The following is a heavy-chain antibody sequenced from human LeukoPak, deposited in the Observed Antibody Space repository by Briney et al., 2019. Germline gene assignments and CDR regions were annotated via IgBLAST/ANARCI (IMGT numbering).Heavy chain of an antibody. D-gene: IGHD2-8*01. CDR2: IYSGGST. V-gene: IGHV3-66*01. Sequence: PGGSLSLSCAASGFTVSSNYMSWVRQAPGKGLEGVSVIYSGGSTYYADSVKGRFTISRDNSKNTLYLQMDSLRAEDTAVYYRARDVAGMGYWGQGTLVTVSS. CDR3: ARDVAGMGY. J-gene: IGHJ4*02. CDR1: GFTVSSNY.